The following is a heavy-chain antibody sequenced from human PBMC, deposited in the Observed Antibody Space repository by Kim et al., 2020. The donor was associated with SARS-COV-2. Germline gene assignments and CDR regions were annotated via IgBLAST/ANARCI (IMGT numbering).Heavy chain of an antibody. D-gene: IGHD3-22*01. V-gene: IGHV3-33*08. CDR2: IWYDGSNK. J-gene: IGHJ6*02. CDR3: ARDWTYYYDSSGYYYPPYYYYGMDV. Sequence: GGSLRLSCAASGFTFSSYGMHWVRQAPGKGLEWVAVIWYDGSNKYYADSVKGRFTISRDNSKNTLYLQMNSLRAEDTAVYYCARDWTYYYDSSGYYYPPYYYYGMDVGGRGNAVTVSS. CDR1: GFTFSSYG.